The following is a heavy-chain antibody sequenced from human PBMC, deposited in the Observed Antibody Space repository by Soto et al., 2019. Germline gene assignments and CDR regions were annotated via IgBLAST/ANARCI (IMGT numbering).Heavy chain of an antibody. V-gene: IGHV1-3*05. D-gene: IGHD2-21*02. CDR3: ARSIVVVTALDY. J-gene: IGHJ4*02. CDR2: SNAGNGNT. CDR1: GYTFTSYA. Sequence: QVQLVQSGAEEKKPGVSVKVTCKASGYTFTSYAMHWVRQAPGQRLEWMGWSNAGNGNTKYSQKFQGRVTITRDTSASTAYMGLSSLRSEDTAVYYCARSIVVVTALDYWGQGTLVTVSS.